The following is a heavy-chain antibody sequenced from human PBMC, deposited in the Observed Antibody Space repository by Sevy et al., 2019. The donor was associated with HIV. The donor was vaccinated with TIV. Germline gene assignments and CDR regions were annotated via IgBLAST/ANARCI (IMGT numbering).Heavy chain of an antibody. J-gene: IGHJ6*02. V-gene: IGHV3-48*01. CDR3: AREGGYSDKGMDV. Sequence: GGSQRLSCASSGFTFSTYTMNWVRQAPGKGREWVSNIGSTGSTIYYADSVKGRFTISRDNVKKSVYLQMNSLRAEDTAVYYCAREGGYSDKGMDVWGQGTTVTVSS. CDR2: IGSTGSTI. D-gene: IGHD3-22*01. CDR1: GFTFSTYT.